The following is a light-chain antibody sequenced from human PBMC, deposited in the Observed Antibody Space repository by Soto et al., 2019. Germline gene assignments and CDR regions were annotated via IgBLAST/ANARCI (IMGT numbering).Light chain of an antibody. CDR3: MQALQTPPYT. J-gene: IGKJ2*01. CDR2: LAY. CDR1: QSLLHSNGYSS. V-gene: IGKV2-28*01. Sequence: IVMTQSPLSLPVTPGESASISCRSSQSLLHSNGYSSLVWYLQKRGQSPQRLISLAYYRAYGVRDRFSGSGSGTDFTLKISRVEADDVGLYYCMQALQTPPYTLGQGTKLEI.